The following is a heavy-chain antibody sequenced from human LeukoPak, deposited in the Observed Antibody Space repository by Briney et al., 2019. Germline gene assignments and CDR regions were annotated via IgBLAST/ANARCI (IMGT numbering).Heavy chain of an antibody. CDR1: GGSISSTNW. D-gene: IGHD6-13*01. CDR3: ARVMNIAAAGNSLDY. V-gene: IGHV4-4*02. J-gene: IGHJ4*02. Sequence: SGTLSLTCAVSGGSISSTNWWSWVRQPPGKGLEWIGEIYHGGITNYNPSLKSRVTISVDKSKNQFSLKLSSVTAADTAVYYCARVMNIAAAGNSLDYWGQGNLVTVSS. CDR2: IYHGGIT.